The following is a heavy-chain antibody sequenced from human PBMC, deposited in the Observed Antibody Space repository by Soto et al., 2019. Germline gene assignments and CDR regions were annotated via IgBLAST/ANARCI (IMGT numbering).Heavy chain of an antibody. Sequence: QVQLVESGGGVVQPGRSLRLSCAASGFTFSSYAMHWVRQAPGKGLEWVAVISYDGSNKYYADSVKGRFTISRDNSKNTLYLQMSSLRAEDTAVYYCASDRYDSRPPYWYFDLWGRGTLVTVSS. D-gene: IGHD3-3*01. CDR2: ISYDGSNK. CDR3: ASDRYDSRPPYWYFDL. V-gene: IGHV3-30-3*01. J-gene: IGHJ2*01. CDR1: GFTFSSYA.